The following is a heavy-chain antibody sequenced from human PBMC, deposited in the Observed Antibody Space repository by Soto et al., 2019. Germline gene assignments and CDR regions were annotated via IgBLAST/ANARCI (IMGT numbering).Heavy chain of an antibody. V-gene: IGHV1-18*04. D-gene: IGHD3-22*01. CDR2: ISGYNGNT. J-gene: IGHJ4*02. CDR1: GYTFTIYG. CDR3: ARVDYYDSSGYYGY. Sequence: QVQLVQSGAEVKKPGASVKVSCKASGYTFTIYGLSWARQAPGQGLEWMGWISGYNGNTDYAQNLQDRVALTTDASTSSVYMELRSLRSDETAGYCWARVDYYDSSGYYGYWGQGTLMTVPS.